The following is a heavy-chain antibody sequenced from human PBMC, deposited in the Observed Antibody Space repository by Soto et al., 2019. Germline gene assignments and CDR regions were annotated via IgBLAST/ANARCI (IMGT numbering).Heavy chain of an antibody. CDR3: ARDGLYDFWSGARPEKYMDV. CDR2: IYYSGST. V-gene: IGHV4-59*12. D-gene: IGHD3-3*01. J-gene: IGHJ6*03. Sequence: PSETLSLTCTVSGGSISSYYWSWIRQPPGKGLEWIGYIYYSGSTNYNPSLKSRVTISVDTSKNQFSLKLSSVTAADTAVYYCARDGLYDFWSGARPEKYMDVWGKGTTVTVSS. CDR1: GGSISSYY.